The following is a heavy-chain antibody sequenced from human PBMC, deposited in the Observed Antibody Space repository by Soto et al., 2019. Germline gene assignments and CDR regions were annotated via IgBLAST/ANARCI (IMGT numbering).Heavy chain of an antibody. CDR1: GFSLSTSGEG. CDR2: IYWDDDK. V-gene: IGHV2-5*02. J-gene: IGHJ4*02. CDR3: AHRPGSGRLEFDY. Sequence: QITLKESGPTLVKPTQTLTLTCTFSGFSLSTSGEGVGWIRQPPGKALEWLALIYWDDDKSYSPSLKSRRTITKDTAKNQVVITMTDMEHVDTATYYCAHRPGSGRLEFDYWGQGALVTVS. D-gene: IGHD3-10*01.